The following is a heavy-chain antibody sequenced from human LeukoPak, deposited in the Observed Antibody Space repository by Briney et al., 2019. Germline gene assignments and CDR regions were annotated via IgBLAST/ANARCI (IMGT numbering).Heavy chain of an antibody. D-gene: IGHD3-22*01. Sequence: ASVKVSCKASGYTFIGYYMHWVRQAPGQGLEWMGRIGPDSGGTSYAQKFQGRVTMTRDTSISTAYMELSRLRSDDTAVYYCAREYYDSSGRKHAFDIWGQGTMVTVSS. J-gene: IGHJ3*02. V-gene: IGHV1-2*02. CDR3: AREYYDSSGRKHAFDI. CDR2: IGPDSGGT. CDR1: GYTFIGYY.